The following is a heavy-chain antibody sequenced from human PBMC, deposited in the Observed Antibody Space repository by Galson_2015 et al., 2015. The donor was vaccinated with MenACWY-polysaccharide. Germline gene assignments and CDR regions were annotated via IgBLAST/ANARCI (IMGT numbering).Heavy chain of an antibody. CDR3: AIVAQTGRDDAFDI. V-gene: IGHV1-46*01. CDR2: INPSGGST. J-gene: IGHJ3*02. Sequence: QGLEWMGIINPSGGSTSYAQKFQGRVTMTRDTSTSTVYMELSSLRSEDTAVYYCAIVAQTGRDDAFDIWGQGTMVTVSS.